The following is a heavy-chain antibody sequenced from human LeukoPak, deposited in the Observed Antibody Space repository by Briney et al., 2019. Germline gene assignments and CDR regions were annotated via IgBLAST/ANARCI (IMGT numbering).Heavy chain of an antibody. D-gene: IGHD3-10*01. CDR2: IYYSGST. V-gene: IGHV4-59*08. J-gene: IGHJ4*02. Sequence: PSETLSLTCTVSGGSISSYYWSWIRQPPGKGLEWIGYIYYSGSTNYNPSLKSRVTISVDTSKNQFSLKLSSVTAADTAVYYCARHRRLGYYGSGSYYPYYFDYWGQGTLVTVSS. CDR3: ARHRRLGYYGSGSYYPYYFDY. CDR1: GGSISSYY.